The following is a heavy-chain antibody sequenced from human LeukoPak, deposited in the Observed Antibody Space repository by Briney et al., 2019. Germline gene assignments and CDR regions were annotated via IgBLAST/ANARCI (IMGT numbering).Heavy chain of an antibody. J-gene: IGHJ4*02. D-gene: IGHD5/OR15-5a*01. CDR3: ARHLRLRRIY. CDR2: IYTSGST. Sequence: SQTLSLTCTVSGGSISSGSYYWSWIRQPAGKGLEWIGRIYTSGSTNYNPSLKSRVTISADTSKNQFSLKLRSVTAADTAVYYCARHLRLRRIYWGQGTLVTVSS. CDR1: GGSISSGSYY. V-gene: IGHV4-61*02.